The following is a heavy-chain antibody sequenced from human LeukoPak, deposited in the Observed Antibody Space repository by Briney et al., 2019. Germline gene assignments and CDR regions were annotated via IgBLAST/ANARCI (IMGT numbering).Heavy chain of an antibody. D-gene: IGHD6-19*01. Sequence: SETLSLTCAVYGGSFSGYYWSWIRQPPGKGLEWMGEINHSGSTNYNPSLKSRVTISVDTSKNQFSLKLSSVTAADTAVYYCARGLVAVAGRGGYGYWGQGTLVTVSS. J-gene: IGHJ4*02. V-gene: IGHV4-34*01. CDR2: INHSGST. CDR1: GGSFSGYY. CDR3: ARGLVAVAGRGGYGY.